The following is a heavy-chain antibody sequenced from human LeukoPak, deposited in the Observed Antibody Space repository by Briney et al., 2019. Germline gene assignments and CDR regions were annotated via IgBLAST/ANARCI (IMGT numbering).Heavy chain of an antibody. CDR2: ISSTSSAI. Sequence: PGGSLRLSCAASGFTFSSYSMNWVRQAPGKGLEWLSYISSTSSAIYYADSLKGRFTISRDNAKNSLYLLMSSLRAEDTAVYYCARVIGSYGDSAYWGQGTLVTVSS. J-gene: IGHJ4*02. V-gene: IGHV3-48*04. CDR1: GFTFSSYS. D-gene: IGHD3-16*01. CDR3: ARVIGSYGDSAY.